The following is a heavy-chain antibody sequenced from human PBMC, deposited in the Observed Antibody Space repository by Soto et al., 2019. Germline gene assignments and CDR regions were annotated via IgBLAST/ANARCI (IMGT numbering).Heavy chain of an antibody. D-gene: IGHD1-1*01. CDR3: VRARIGTNRGMEYYYYRMDV. CDR1: GFTFADYS. V-gene: IGHV3-11*01. J-gene: IGHJ6*02. CDR2: LSSDDNSI. Sequence: QVQLVESGGTLVKPGRSLTLYCAASGFTFADYSLNLFRQAPGKGLEWVSYLSSDDNSIYYAESVRGRFTVSRDNAKKSHFLQMSSLSDEDTAIYYWVRARIGTNRGMEYYYYRMDVWGQGTTVTVSS.